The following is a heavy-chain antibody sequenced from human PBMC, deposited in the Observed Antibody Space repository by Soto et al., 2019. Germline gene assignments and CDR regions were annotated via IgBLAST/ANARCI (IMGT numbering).Heavy chain of an antibody. CDR1: GYTFTSYY. J-gene: IGHJ3*02. Sequence: GASVKVSCKASGYTFTSYYMHGVRQAPGQGLEWMGIINPSGGSTSYAQKFQGRVTMTRDTSTSTVYMELSSLRSEDTAVYYCARRRGNDRTSLRFLEWSNRKYAFDIWGQGTMVTFSS. V-gene: IGHV1-46*01. CDR3: ARRRGNDRTSLRFLEWSNRKYAFDI. CDR2: INPSGGST. D-gene: IGHD3-3*01.